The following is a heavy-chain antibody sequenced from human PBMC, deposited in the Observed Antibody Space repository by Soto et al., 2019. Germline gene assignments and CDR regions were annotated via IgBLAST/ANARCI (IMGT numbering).Heavy chain of an antibody. D-gene: IGHD6-19*01. J-gene: IGHJ4*02. CDR1: GGSISSVNW. CDR2: ISHSGST. CDR3: VDDYSGWLSC. Sequence: PSETLSLTCAVSGGSISSVNWWSWVRQPPGKGLEWIGEISHSGSTNYNPSLKSRVTISVDKSKNQISLKLNSVTAADTAVYYCVDDYSGWLSCWREGTLVTVSS. V-gene: IGHV4-4*02.